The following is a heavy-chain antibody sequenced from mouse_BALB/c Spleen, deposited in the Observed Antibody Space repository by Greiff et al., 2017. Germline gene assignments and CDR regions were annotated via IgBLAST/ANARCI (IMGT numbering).Heavy chain of an antibody. Sequence: EVHLVESGGGLVKPGGSLKLSCAASGFTFSSYAMSWVRQTPEKRLEWVASISSGGSTYYPDSVKGRVTISRDNARNILYLQMSSLRSEDTAMYYCARAADYYGSSYWYFDVWGAGTTVTVSS. CDR1: GFTFSSYA. J-gene: IGHJ1*01. CDR3: ARAADYYGSSYWYFDV. CDR2: ISSGGST. D-gene: IGHD1-1*01. V-gene: IGHV5-6-5*01.